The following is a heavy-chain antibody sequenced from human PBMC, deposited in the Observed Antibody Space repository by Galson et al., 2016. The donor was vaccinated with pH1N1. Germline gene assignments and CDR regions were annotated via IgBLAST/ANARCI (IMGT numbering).Heavy chain of an antibody. D-gene: IGHD5-12*01. J-gene: IGHJ4*02. V-gene: IGHV3-30*02. CDR3: AKDRGYSYGRFFDY. CDR2: IRYDGSNK. CDR1: GLTFNSYG. Sequence: SLRLSCAASGLTFNSYGMHWVRQAPGKGPEWVAFIRYDGSNKYYADSVKGRFTISRDSSKNMLYLQMNSLRTEDTAVYYCAKDRGYSYGRFFDYWGQGALVIVSS.